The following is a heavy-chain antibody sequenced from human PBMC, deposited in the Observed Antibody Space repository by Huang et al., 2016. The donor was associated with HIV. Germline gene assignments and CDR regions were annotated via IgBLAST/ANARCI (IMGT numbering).Heavy chain of an antibody. J-gene: IGHJ4*02. CDR2: ISYDGSNK. V-gene: IGHV3-30-3*01. D-gene: IGHD2-8*01. CDR1: GFTFSSYA. Sequence: QVQLVESGGGVVQPGRSLRLSCTASGFTFSSYAMHWVRQARGKGLEWVAVISYDGSNKYDADSVKGRFTISRDNSKNTLYLQMNSLRAEDTAVYYCARGSRSNGVSSFDYWGQGTLVTVSS. CDR3: ARGSRSNGVSSFDY.